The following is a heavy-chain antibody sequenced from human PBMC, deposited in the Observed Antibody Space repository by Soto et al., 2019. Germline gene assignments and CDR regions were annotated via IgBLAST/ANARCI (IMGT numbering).Heavy chain of an antibody. V-gene: IGHV4-39*01. D-gene: IGHD3-3*02. CDR2: IFYLGSS. Sequence: PSETLSLTCTVSCDSIISSDFYWGWVRQPPGKGLEWIGSIFYLGSSYHNPSLKSRVTMSVDTSKNQFSLRLRSVTAADTALYFCARHSLALRKNNWFDPWGQGIMVTVSS. J-gene: IGHJ5*02. CDR3: ARHSLALRKNNWFDP. CDR1: CDSIISSDFY.